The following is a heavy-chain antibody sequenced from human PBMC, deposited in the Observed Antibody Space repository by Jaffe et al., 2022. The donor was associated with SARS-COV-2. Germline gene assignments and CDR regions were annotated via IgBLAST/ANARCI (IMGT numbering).Heavy chain of an antibody. J-gene: IGHJ3*01. CDR1: GFSVSVSY. D-gene: IGHD1-26*01. V-gene: IGHV3-53*01. CDR2: IYSSGST. Sequence: EVQLVESGGGLMQPGGSLRLSCAASGFSVSVSYMNWVRQVPGKGLEWVSIIYSSGSTKYAESVRGRFTVSRDTSKNTVFLHMDSLTVEDTAVYFCARSSIPTSGSRYTDDFFDVWGQGTMVTVSS. CDR3: ARSSIPTSGSRYTDDFFDV.